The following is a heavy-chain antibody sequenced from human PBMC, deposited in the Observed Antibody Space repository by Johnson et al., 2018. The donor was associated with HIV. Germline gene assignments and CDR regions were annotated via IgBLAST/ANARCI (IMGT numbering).Heavy chain of an antibody. V-gene: IGHV3-30-3*01. Sequence: QMQLVESGGGVVQPGRSLRLSCAASGFTFSNYAVHWVRQAPGKGLEWVALISYDGGIKHYADSVKGRFTVSRDNAKNSLYLQMNSLRAEDTALYYCARGAVRDYEKSGYWGAFDIWGQGTMVTVSS. D-gene: IGHD3-3*01. J-gene: IGHJ3*02. CDR1: GFTFSNYA. CDR3: ARGAVRDYEKSGYWGAFDI. CDR2: ISYDGGIK.